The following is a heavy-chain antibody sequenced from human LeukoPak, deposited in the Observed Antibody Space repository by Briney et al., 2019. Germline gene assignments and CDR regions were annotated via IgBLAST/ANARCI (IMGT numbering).Heavy chain of an antibody. J-gene: IGHJ4*02. CDR3: ARGSYYDSSGYYADY. CDR2: IYHSGST. CDR1: GGSISSSGYS. D-gene: IGHD3-22*01. Sequence: SETLSLTCAVSGGSISSSGYSWSWIRQPPGKGLEWIGYIYHSGSTYYNPSLKSRVTISVDRSKNQFSLKLSSVTAADTAVYYCARGSYYDSSGYYADYWGQGTLVTVSS. V-gene: IGHV4-30-2*01.